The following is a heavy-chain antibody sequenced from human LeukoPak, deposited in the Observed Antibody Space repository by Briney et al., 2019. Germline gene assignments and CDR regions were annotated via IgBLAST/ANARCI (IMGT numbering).Heavy chain of an antibody. CDR1: GGSFSGYY. CDR2: INHSGST. CDR3: ARGMGCSSTSCYSHYYYSYMDV. V-gene: IGHV4-34*01. J-gene: IGHJ6*03. D-gene: IGHD2-2*01. Sequence: SETLSLTCAVYGGSFSGYYWSWIRQPPGKGLEWIGEINHSGSTNYNPSLKSRVTISVDTSKNQFSLKLSSVTAADTAVYYCARGMGCSSTSCYSHYYYSYMDVWGKGTTVTVSS.